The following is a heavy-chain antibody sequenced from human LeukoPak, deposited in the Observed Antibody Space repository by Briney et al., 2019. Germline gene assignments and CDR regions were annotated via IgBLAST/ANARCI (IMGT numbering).Heavy chain of an antibody. CDR1: GFTFSGYY. D-gene: IGHD6-19*01. Sequence: GGSLRLSCAASGFTFSGYYMSWIRQAPGKGLEWVSYISSSGSTIYYADSVKGRFTISRDNAKNSLYLQMNSLRAEDTAVYYCARETSSGWYVDYWGQGTLVTVSS. J-gene: IGHJ4*02. CDR2: ISSSGSTI. V-gene: IGHV3-11*04. CDR3: ARETSSGWYVDY.